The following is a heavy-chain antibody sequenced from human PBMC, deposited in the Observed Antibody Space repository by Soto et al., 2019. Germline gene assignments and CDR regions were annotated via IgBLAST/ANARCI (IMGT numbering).Heavy chain of an antibody. J-gene: IGHJ4*02. D-gene: IGHD1-26*01. CDR1: GFSLSTSEVA. Sequence: QITLKESGPTLVRPTQTLTLTCTFSGFSLSTSEVAVGWIRQPPGKALEWLALIYWDDDKRYSPSLKSRLTIXMDCSXXQVVLTMTNTDPVDTATYYCVYRLEGGTLQPKFAYWGQGSLVTVSS. CDR2: IYWDDDK. CDR3: VYRLEGGTLQPKFAY. V-gene: IGHV2-5*02.